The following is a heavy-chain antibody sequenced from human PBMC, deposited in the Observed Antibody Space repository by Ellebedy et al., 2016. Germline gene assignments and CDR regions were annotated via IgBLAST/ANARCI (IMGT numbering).Heavy chain of an antibody. V-gene: IGHV1-69*05. Sequence: ASVKVSCKASGGTFSSYAISWVRQAPGQGLEWMGGIIPIFGTANYAQKFQGRVTITTDESTSTAYMELSSLRSEDTAVYYCATYGSGSYVYGMDVWGQGTTVTVSS. D-gene: IGHD3-10*01. CDR3: ATYGSGSYVYGMDV. CDR1: GGTFSSYA. CDR2: IIPIFGTA. J-gene: IGHJ6*02.